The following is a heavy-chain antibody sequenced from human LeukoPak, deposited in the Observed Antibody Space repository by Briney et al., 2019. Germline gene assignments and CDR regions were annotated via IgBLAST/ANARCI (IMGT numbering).Heavy chain of an antibody. CDR1: GFTVSSNY. D-gene: IGHD3-22*01. CDR2: IYSGGST. Sequence: GGSLRLSCAASGFTVSSNYVSWVRQAPGKGLEWVSVIYSGGSTYYADSVKGRFTISRDNSKNTLYLQMNSLGAEDTAVYYCARDGYYYDSSGYYIYYFDYWGQGTLVTVSS. V-gene: IGHV3-66*01. J-gene: IGHJ4*02. CDR3: ARDGYYYDSSGYYIYYFDY.